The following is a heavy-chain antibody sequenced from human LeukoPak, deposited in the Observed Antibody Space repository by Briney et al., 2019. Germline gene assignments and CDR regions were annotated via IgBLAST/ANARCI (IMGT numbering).Heavy chain of an antibody. CDR3: ARDWDSLPFFCLFYSFLCF. V-gene: IGHV3-30-3*01. D-gene: IGHD3-3*01. J-gene: IGHJ4*02. CDR2: ISYDGSNK. Sequence: GGSLRLSCAASGFTSSSYAMHWVRQAPGKGLEWVAVISYDGSNKYYADSVKGRFTISRDNSKNTLYLQMNSLRAEDTAFYFLARDWDSLPFFCLFYSFLCFWGQGTPVT. CDR1: GFTSSSYA.